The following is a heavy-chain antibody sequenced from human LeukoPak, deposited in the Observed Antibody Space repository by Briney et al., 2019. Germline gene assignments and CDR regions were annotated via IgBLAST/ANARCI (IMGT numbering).Heavy chain of an antibody. Sequence: PSETLSLTCTVSGGSISSSSYYWGWIRQPPGKGLEWIGSIYYSGSTYYNPSLKSRVTISVDTSKNQFSLKLSSVTAADTAVYYCARVGTWWELPLWGQGTLVTVSS. CDR2: IYYSGST. V-gene: IGHV4-39*07. CDR1: GGSISSSSYY. D-gene: IGHD1-26*01. J-gene: IGHJ4*02. CDR3: ARVGTWWELPL.